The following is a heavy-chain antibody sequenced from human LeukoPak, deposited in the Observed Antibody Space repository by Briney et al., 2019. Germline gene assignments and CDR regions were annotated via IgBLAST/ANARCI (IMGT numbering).Heavy chain of an antibody. Sequence: GGSLRLSCAASGFTFSSYAMHLVRQAPGKGLEWVAVISYDGSNKYYADSVKGRFTISRDNSKNTLYLQMNSLRAEDTAVYYCARDSPLVTMIVVVITYPYSWGQGTLVTVSS. CDR3: ARDSPLVTMIVVVITYPYS. V-gene: IGHV3-30-3*01. J-gene: IGHJ4*02. D-gene: IGHD3-22*01. CDR2: ISYDGSNK. CDR1: GFTFSSYA.